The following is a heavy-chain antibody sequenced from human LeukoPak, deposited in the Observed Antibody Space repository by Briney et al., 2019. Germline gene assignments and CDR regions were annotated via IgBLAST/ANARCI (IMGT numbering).Heavy chain of an antibody. J-gene: IGHJ4*02. V-gene: IGHV1-18*01. Sequence: GASVKVSCKASGYTFNTYGISWVRQAPGQGLEWVGWISAYTGNTRYAERFQGRATMTTDTSTNTAYLELRSLRSDDTAVYYCARDRVSSWYKAIDYWGQGTLVTVSS. CDR3: ARDRVSSWYKAIDY. CDR2: ISAYTGNT. D-gene: IGHD6-13*01. CDR1: GYTFNTYG.